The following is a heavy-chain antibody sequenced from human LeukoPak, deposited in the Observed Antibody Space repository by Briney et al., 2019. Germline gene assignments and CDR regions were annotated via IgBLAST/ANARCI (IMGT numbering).Heavy chain of an antibody. CDR1: GFTFSSYA. CDR2: ISGGGGST. CDR3: AKASHYDFLTARFSARLWYFDY. Sequence: PGGSLRLSCAASGFTFSSYAMSWVRQAPGKGLEWVSGISGGGGSTYYADSVRGRFRISRDNSKNNLYLQMNSQTAEDTAVYYCAKASHYDFLTARFSARLWYFDYWGQGTRVTVSS. V-gene: IGHV3-23*01. J-gene: IGHJ4*02. D-gene: IGHD3-9*01.